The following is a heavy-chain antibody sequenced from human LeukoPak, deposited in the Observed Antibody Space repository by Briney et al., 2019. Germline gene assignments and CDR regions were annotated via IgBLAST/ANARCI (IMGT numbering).Heavy chain of an antibody. J-gene: IGHJ4*02. D-gene: IGHD2-2*01. CDR1: GGSFSGYY. CDR2: INHSGST. Sequence: PSETLSLTCAVYGGSFSGYYWSWIRQPPGKGLEWIGEINHSGSTNYNPSLKSRVTISVDMSKNQFSLKLSSVTAADTAVYYCARGRGYCSSTSCYYYFDYWGQGTLVTVSS. V-gene: IGHV4-34*01. CDR3: ARGRGYCSSTSCYYYFDY.